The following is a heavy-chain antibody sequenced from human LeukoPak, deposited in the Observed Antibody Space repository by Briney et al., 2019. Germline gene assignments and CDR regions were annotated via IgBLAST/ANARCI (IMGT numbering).Heavy chain of an antibody. CDR3: AKVGLSHALDI. Sequence: GGSLRLSCAASGFTFSSYWMSWVRQAPGKGLEWVSSISTSSSYIYSADSVKGRFTISRDNARNSLYLQMNSLRAEDTAVYYCAKVGLSHALDIWGQGTMVTVSS. J-gene: IGHJ3*02. CDR2: ISTSSSYI. V-gene: IGHV3-21*01. CDR1: GFTFSSYW.